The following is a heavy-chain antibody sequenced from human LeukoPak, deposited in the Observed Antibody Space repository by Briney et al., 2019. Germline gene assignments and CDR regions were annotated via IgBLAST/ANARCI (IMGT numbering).Heavy chain of an antibody. CDR2: IYQGRNT. D-gene: IGHD5-18*01. J-gene: IGHJ4*02. CDR3: ARERRYSYGPNYSDY. V-gene: IGHV4-38-2*02. CDR1: GYSISRGYS. Sequence: ETLSLTCAVSGYSISRGYSWGWIGHPPGKGMEGIGSIYQGRNTDYNPSLKSRVIMSVDKSKNQFSLKLSSVTAADTAVYYCARERRYSYGPNYSDYWGQGTLVTVSS.